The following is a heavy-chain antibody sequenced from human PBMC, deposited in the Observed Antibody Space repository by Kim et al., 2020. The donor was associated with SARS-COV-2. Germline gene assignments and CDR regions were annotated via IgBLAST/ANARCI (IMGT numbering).Heavy chain of an antibody. J-gene: IGHJ4*02. CDR1: GFTFSDYY. D-gene: IGHD5-12*01. V-gene: IGHV3-11*06. CDR2: ISSSSSYT. CDR3: ARGGRDGYNYFDY. Sequence: GGSLRLSCAASGFTFSDYYMSWIRQAPGKGLEWVSYISSSSSYTNYADSVKGRFTISRDNAKNSLYLQMNSLRAEDTAVYYCARGGRDGYNYFDYWGQGTLVTVSS.